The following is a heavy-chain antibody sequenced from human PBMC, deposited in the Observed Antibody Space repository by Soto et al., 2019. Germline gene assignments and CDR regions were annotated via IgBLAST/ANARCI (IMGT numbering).Heavy chain of an antibody. Sequence: PSETLSRTCTVSGGSISSYYWSWIRQPPGKGLEWIGYIYYSGSTNYNPSLKSRVTISVDTSKNQFSLKLSSVTAADTAVYYCARGIYDILTGYKTNWFDPWGQGTLVTVSS. CDR1: GGSISSYY. CDR2: IYYSGST. D-gene: IGHD3-9*01. J-gene: IGHJ5*02. V-gene: IGHV4-59*08. CDR3: ARGIYDILTGYKTNWFDP.